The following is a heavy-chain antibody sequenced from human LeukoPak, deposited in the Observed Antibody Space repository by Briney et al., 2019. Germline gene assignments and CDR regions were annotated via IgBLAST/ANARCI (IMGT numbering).Heavy chain of an antibody. Sequence: GGSLRLSCAASGFTFSTYAVSWVRQAPGKGLEWVSGISGSGGSTYYADSVKGRITISRDNSKNTLYLQMNSLRAEDTAVYYCAKAGSIRFDYWGQGTLVTVSS. D-gene: IGHD1-26*01. V-gene: IGHV3-23*01. J-gene: IGHJ4*02. CDR2: ISGSGGST. CDR3: AKAGSIRFDY. CDR1: GFTFSTYA.